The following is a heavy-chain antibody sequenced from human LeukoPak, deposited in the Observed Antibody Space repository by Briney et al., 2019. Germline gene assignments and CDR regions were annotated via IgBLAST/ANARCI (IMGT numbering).Heavy chain of an antibody. J-gene: IGHJ4*02. CDR3: AKGGRITMLRGVQRDHYFDY. CDR1: GFSFSSYG. D-gene: IGHD3-10*01. Sequence: GGSLRLSCAASGFSFSSYGMHWVRQAPGKGLEWVAFIRYDETYKYHADSVKGRFTISRDNSKNTLNLQMNSLRVEDTAVYYCAKGGRITMLRGVQRDHYFDYWGQGTLVTVSS. CDR2: IRYDETYK. V-gene: IGHV3-30*02.